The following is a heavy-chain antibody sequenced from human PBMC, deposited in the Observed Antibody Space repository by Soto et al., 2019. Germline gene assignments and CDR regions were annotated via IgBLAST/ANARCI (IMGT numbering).Heavy chain of an antibody. V-gene: IGHV1-3*01. Sequence: ASVKVSCKASGYTFTIYGIHWVLQSPGQRLDWMGWINAANGDTKYSPKFQGRVTITRDTSASTAYMELSSLRSEDTAVYYCVRRHVSATGIDWFDPWGQGTLVTVSS. CDR2: INAANGDT. CDR1: GYTFTIYG. D-gene: IGHD6-13*01. CDR3: VRRHVSATGIDWFDP. J-gene: IGHJ5*02.